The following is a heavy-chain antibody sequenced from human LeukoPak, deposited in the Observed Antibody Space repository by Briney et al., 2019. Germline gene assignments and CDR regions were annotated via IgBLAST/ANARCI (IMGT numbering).Heavy chain of an antibody. CDR1: GGSIRSYY. J-gene: IGHJ6*03. CDR2: IYTRGST. Sequence: PSETLSLTCSVSGGSIRSYYWSWIRQPPGKGLEWIGYIYTRGSTRYNPSLKRRVTISVDTSKNQFSLKLSSVTAADTAVYYCARRGTVIHNYYYYYYMDVWGKGTTVTXX. CDR3: ARRGTVIHNYYYYYYMDV. D-gene: IGHD4-11*01. V-gene: IGHV4-4*09.